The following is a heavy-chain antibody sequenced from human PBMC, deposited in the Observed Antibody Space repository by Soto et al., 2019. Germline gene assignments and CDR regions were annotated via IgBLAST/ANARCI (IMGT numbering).Heavy chain of an antibody. CDR1: GFSFNNHA. V-gene: IGHV3-23*01. Sequence: VQLLESGGGLVQPGGSLRLSCAASGFSFNNHAMTWVRQAPGKGLEWVSGISGSASTTHYADSVKGRFTISRDNSKDTLYLQMNSLRPEDTAVYYCAKDRLMLTMVVVGAFDFWGLGTMVTVSS. D-gene: IGHD3-22*01. J-gene: IGHJ3*01. CDR2: ISGSASTT. CDR3: AKDRLMLTMVVVGAFDF.